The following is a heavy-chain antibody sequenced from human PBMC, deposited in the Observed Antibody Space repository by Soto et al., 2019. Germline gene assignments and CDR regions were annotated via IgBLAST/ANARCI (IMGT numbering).Heavy chain of an antibody. Sequence: PGGSLRLSCAASGFTFSSYGMHWVRQAPGKGLEWVSYISSSGSTIYYADSVKGRFTISRDNAKNSLYLQMNSLRAEDTAVYYCARDPYYYDSSGFDAFDIWGQGTMVTVSS. CDR3: ARDPYYYDSSGFDAFDI. CDR2: ISSSGSTI. V-gene: IGHV3-48*04. J-gene: IGHJ3*02. D-gene: IGHD3-22*01. CDR1: GFTFSSYG.